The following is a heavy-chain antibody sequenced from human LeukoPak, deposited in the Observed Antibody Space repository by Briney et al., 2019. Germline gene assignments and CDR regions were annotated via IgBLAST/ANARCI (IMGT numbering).Heavy chain of an antibody. CDR1: GFTFSDYY. Sequence: GGSLRLSCAASGFTFSDYYMSWIRQAPGKGLEWVSYIDTSTRFTNYGDFVKGRFTISRDNAKSSLYLQMNSLGAEDTAVYYCARSERSGWYFVHWGQGTLVTVSS. D-gene: IGHD6-19*01. CDR2: IDTSTRFT. V-gene: IGHV3-11*06. CDR3: ARSERSGWYFVH. J-gene: IGHJ4*02.